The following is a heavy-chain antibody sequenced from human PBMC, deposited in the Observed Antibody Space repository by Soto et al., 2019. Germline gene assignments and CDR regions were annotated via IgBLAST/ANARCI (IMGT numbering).Heavy chain of an antibody. CDR2: INTYNGNT. CDR1: GYTFTSYG. CDR3: ARSWGVFNVPFDY. J-gene: IGHJ4*02. D-gene: IGHD7-27*01. Sequence: QVQLVQSGAEVKKPGASVKVSCKASGYTFTSYGISWVRQAPGQGLEWMGWINTYNGNTKYAQKLQGRVTMTTATSTSTAYMDLRSLRPDDTAAYYCARSWGVFNVPFDYWGQGTLVTVSS. V-gene: IGHV1-18*01.